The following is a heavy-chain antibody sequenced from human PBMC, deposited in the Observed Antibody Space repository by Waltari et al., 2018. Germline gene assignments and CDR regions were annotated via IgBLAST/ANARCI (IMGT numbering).Heavy chain of an antibody. D-gene: IGHD1-26*01. J-gene: IGHJ5*02. Sequence: QVQLQQWGAGLLKPSETLSLTCAVYGGSFSGYYWSWIRQPPGKGLEWIGEINHRGSTNYNPSLKSRVTISVDTSKNQFSLKLSSVTAADTAVYYCASKVGATTRGVQDWFDPWGQGTLVTVSS. CDR2: INHRGST. V-gene: IGHV4-34*01. CDR1: GGSFSGYY. CDR3: ASKVGATTRGVQDWFDP.